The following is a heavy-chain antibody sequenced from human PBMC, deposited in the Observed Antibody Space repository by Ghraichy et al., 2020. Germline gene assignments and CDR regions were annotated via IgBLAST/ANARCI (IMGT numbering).Heavy chain of an antibody. CDR3: ARVKTSSSWYGITYYYYYGMDV. D-gene: IGHD6-13*01. V-gene: IGHV4-39*07. Sequence: ETLSLTCTVSGGSISSSSYYWGWIRQPPGKGLEWIGSIYYSGSTYYNPSLKSRVTISVDTSKNQFSLKLSSVTAADTAVYYCARVKTSSSWYGITYYYYYGMDVWGQGTTVTVSS. J-gene: IGHJ6*02. CDR1: GGSISSSSYY. CDR2: IYYSGST.